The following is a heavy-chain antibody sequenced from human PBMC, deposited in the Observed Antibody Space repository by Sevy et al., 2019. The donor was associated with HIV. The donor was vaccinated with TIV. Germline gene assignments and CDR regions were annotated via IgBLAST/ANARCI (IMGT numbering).Heavy chain of an antibody. CDR3: AGGGIVATIKVDWFDP. D-gene: IGHD5-12*01. CDR1: GFTFSSYG. V-gene: IGHV3-33*01. J-gene: IGHJ5*02. Sequence: GGSLRLSCAASGFTFSSYGMHWVRQAPGEGLEWVAVIWYDGSNKYYADSVKGRFTIARDNSKNTLYLQMNSLRAEDTAVYYCAGGGIVATIKVDWFDPWGQGTLVTVSS. CDR2: IWYDGSNK.